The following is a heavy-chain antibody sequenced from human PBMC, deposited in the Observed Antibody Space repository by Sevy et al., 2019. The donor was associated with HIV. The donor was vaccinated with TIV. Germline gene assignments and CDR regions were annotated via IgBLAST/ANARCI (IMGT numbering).Heavy chain of an antibody. D-gene: IGHD4-4*01. CDR3: ARLPTGLQSFNYLLSTYFDS. CDR1: GFNFNNHW. Sequence: GGCLRLSCAASGFNFNNHWMSWVRQAPEKGLEWVANIKQDGSEKYYMDSLKGRFTISRDNANNSLSLQIDGLRAEDTAVYYCARLPTGLQSFNYLLSTYFDSWGQGTLVTVSS. V-gene: IGHV3-7*01. J-gene: IGHJ4*02. CDR2: IKQDGSEK.